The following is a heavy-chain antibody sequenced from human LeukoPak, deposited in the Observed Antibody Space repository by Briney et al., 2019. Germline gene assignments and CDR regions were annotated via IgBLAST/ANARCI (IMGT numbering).Heavy chain of an antibody. CDR3: ATVSSLGGWYYFDY. D-gene: IGHD6-19*01. J-gene: IGHJ4*02. V-gene: IGHV3-15*01. Sequence: GGSLRLSCAASGFTFSNAWMSWVRQAPGKGLEWVGRIKSKTDGGTTDYAAPVKGRFTISRDDSKTTLYLQMNSLKTEDTAVYYCATVSSLGGWYYFDYSGQGTLVTVSS. CDR1: GFTFSNAW. CDR2: IKSKTDGGTT.